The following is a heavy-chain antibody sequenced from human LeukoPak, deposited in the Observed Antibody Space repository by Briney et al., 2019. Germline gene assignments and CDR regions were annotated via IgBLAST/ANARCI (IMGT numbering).Heavy chain of an antibody. V-gene: IGHV3-9*01. J-gene: IGHJ4*02. CDR3: AKDPGYYYDSSGSWDY. D-gene: IGHD3-22*01. CDR2: ISWKSDNI. CDR1: GFIFHDYA. Sequence: SLRLSCAASGFIFHDYALHWVRQAPGKGLEWVSGISWKSDNIGYADSVKGRFTISRDNAKNSLYLQMNSLRAEDTALYYCAKDPGYYYDSSGSWDYWGQGTLVTVSS.